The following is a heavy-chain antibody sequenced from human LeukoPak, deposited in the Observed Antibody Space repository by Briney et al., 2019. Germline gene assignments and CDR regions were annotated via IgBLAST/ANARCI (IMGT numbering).Heavy chain of an antibody. CDR2: ISSDGSDT. D-gene: IGHD1-26*01. Sequence: GGSLRLSCAASGFTFSSDYMHWVRQAPGKGLVWVSRISSDGSDTSYADSVKGRFTISRDNAKTTLYLQMNSLRAEDTAVYYCAKRSPYSGSYYLFDYWGQGTLVTVSS. CDR3: AKRSPYSGSYYLFDY. CDR1: GFTFSSDY. J-gene: IGHJ4*02. V-gene: IGHV3-74*01.